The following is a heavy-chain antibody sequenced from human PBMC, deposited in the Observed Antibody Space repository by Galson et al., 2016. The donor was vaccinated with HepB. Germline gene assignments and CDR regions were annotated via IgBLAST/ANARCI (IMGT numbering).Heavy chain of an antibody. J-gene: IGHJ5*02. V-gene: IGHV4-39*01. CDR1: GGSISSSSYY. CDR2: IYYSGST. D-gene: IGHD2-15*01. Sequence: ETLSLTCTVSGGSISSSSYYWGWIRQPPGKGLEWLGSIYYSGSTYYNPSLKSRVTISVDTSKNQFSLKLNSVTAADTAVYYCARQIVVVVAATRGVDWFDPWGQGTLVTVSS. CDR3: ARQIVVVVAATRGVDWFDP.